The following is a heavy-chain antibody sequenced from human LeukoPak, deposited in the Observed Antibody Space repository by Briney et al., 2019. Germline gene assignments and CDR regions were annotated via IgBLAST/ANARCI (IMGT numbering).Heavy chain of an antibody. J-gene: IGHJ4*02. V-gene: IGHV3-48*04. CDR1: GFTFSSCS. CDR2: ISSSGSII. CDR3: ARGDSTGTNLDY. D-gene: IGHD1-1*01. Sequence: GGSLRLSCAASGFTFSSCSMNWVRQAPGKGLEWVSFISSSGSIIHYADSVKGRFTISRDNAKNSVYLQMNSLRAGDTAVYYCARGDSTGTNLDYWGQGTLVTVSS.